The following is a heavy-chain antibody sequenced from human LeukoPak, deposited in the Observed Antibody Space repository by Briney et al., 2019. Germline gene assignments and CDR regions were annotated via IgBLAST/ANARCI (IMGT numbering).Heavy chain of an antibody. CDR2: IYPGDSDT. CDR1: GYSFTSYW. V-gene: IGHV5-51*01. J-gene: IGHJ6*02. Sequence: GESLKISCKGSGYSFTSYWIGWVRQMPGKGLEWMGIIYPGDSDTRYSPSFQGQVTISADKSISTAYLQWSSLKASDTAMYYCARLGPFGELLHYYYYGMDVWGQGTTVTVSS. CDR3: ARLGPFGELLHYYYYGMDV. D-gene: IGHD3-10*01.